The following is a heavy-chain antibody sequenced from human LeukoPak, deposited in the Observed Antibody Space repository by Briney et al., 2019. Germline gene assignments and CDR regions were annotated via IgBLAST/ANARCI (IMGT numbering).Heavy chain of an antibody. CDR2: IGTAGDT. V-gene: IGHV3-13*01. CDR1: GFTFSSYD. J-gene: IGHJ6*02. CDR3: ARADYYYGMDV. Sequence: GGSLRLSCAASGFTFSSYDMHWVRQAPGKGLEWVSAIGTAGDTYYPGSVKGRFTISRDNAKNSLYLQMNSLRAEDTAVYYCARADYYYGMDVWGQGTTVTVSS.